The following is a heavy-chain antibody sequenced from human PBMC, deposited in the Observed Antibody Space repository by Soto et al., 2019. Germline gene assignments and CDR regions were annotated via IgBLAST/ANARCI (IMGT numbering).Heavy chain of an antibody. D-gene: IGHD3-10*01. J-gene: IGHJ4*02. CDR1: GFTFSNYA. CDR3: ARRPIAMVRGVMDY. CDR2: ISGSGDST. V-gene: IGHV3-23*01. Sequence: GSLRLSCAASGFTFSNYAMSWVRQAPGKGLEWVSVISGSGDSTYYADSVKGRFTISRDNSKNTLYLQMDSLRAEDTAIYYCARRPIAMVRGVMDYWGQGTLVTVSS.